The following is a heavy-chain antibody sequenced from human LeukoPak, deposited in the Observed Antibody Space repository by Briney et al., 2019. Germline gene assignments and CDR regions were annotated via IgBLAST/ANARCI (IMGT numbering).Heavy chain of an antibody. Sequence: SETLSLTCTVSGGSIYSYYWSWLRQSPGEGLEWLGYIYYSGSNSYRPSLKRRATISVERSSNQFSLKLKSVTAADTAVYYCARGNGNGYFDLWGRGTLVAVSS. CDR3: ARGNGNGYFDL. CDR2: IYYSGSN. V-gene: IGHV4-59*01. D-gene: IGHD1-1*01. CDR1: GGSIYSYY. J-gene: IGHJ2*01.